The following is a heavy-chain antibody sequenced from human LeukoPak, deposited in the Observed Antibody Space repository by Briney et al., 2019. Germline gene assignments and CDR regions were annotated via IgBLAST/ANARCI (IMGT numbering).Heavy chain of an antibody. D-gene: IGHD3-10*01. J-gene: IGHJ4*02. Sequence: PGRSLRPSCAASGFTFSSYAMHWVRQAPGKGLEWVAVISYDGSNTYYADSVKGRFTISRDNSKNTLYLQMNSLRAEDTAVYYCARGAFRMVRGVTTDYWGQGTLVTVSS. V-gene: IGHV3-30-3*01. CDR2: ISYDGSNT. CDR3: ARGAFRMVRGVTTDY. CDR1: GFTFSSYA.